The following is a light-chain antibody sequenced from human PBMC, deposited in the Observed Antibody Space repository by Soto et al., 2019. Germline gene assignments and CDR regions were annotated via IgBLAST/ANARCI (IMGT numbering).Light chain of an antibody. Sequence: QSVLTQPPSVSGAPGQRVTISCTGSSSNIGAGYDVHWYQQLPGTAPKLLIFININRPSGVPDRFSGSKSGTSASLAITGLRAEDEADYYCQSYDSSRSGYVFGTGTKLTVL. CDR3: QSYDSSRSGYV. V-gene: IGLV1-40*01. CDR2: INI. CDR1: SSNIGAGYD. J-gene: IGLJ1*01.